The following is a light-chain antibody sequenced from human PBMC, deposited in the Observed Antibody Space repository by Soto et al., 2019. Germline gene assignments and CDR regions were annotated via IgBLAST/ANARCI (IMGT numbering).Light chain of an antibody. V-gene: IGKV1-39*01. J-gene: IGKJ1*01. CDR1: QSISSY. Sequence: DIQMTQSPSSLSASVGDRVTITCRASQSISSYLNWYQQKPGKAPKLLIYAASSLQSGVPSRFSGSGSGTDFTLTISSLQPEDFETYYCQQSYSTPWMFGQATKVEIK. CDR2: AAS. CDR3: QQSYSTPWM.